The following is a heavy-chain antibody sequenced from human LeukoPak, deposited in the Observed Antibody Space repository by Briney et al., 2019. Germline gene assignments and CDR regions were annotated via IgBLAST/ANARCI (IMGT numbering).Heavy chain of an antibody. CDR2: ISAYNGNT. Sequence: ASVKVSCKASGYTFTSYGISWVRQAPGQGLEWMGWISAYNGNTNYAQKLQGRVTMTTDTSTSTAYMELRSLRSDGTAVYYCARDQTGTRQTPRMSFDYWGQGTLVTVSS. J-gene: IGHJ4*02. CDR1: GYTFTSYG. V-gene: IGHV1-18*01. D-gene: IGHD1-7*01. CDR3: ARDQTGTRQTPRMSFDY.